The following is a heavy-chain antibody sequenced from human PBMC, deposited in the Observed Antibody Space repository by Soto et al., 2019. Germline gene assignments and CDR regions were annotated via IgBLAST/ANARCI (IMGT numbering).Heavy chain of an antibody. CDR3: ARQIRVNSVKVFDP. D-gene: IGHD3-10*01. CDR2: IYPGDSDT. Sequence: PGKSLKISCKGSGYSFTSNWIAWVRQMPGKGLEWMGIIYPGDSDTRYSPSFQGQVTISADKSISTAYLQWSSLKASDTAMYYCARQIRVNSVKVFDPWGQGTLVTVSS. J-gene: IGHJ5*02. CDR1: GYSFTSNW. V-gene: IGHV5-51*01.